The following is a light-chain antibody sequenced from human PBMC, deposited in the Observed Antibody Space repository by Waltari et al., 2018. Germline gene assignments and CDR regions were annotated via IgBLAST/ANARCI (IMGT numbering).Light chain of an antibody. CDR3: STWDDSLNGVV. V-gene: IGLV1-44*01. Sequence: YQHVPGTAPPLLIDGTCRRPSGFPDRFSGFKSGSSASLAISGLQSEDEADYFCSTWDDSLNGVVFGGGTRLTVL. CDR2: GTC. J-gene: IGLJ2*01.